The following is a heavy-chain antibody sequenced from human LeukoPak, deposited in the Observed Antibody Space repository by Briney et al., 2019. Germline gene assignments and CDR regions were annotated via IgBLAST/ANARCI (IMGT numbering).Heavy chain of an antibody. Sequence: PGGSLRPSCAASGFTFSSYGMHWVRQAPGKGLEWVAVISYDGSNKYYADSVKGRFTISRDNSKNTLYLQMNSLRAEDTAVYYCAKALPRYCSSTSCYPQLFDYWGQGTLVTVSS. V-gene: IGHV3-30*18. J-gene: IGHJ4*02. CDR2: ISYDGSNK. CDR1: GFTFSSYG. D-gene: IGHD2-2*01. CDR3: AKALPRYCSSTSCYPQLFDY.